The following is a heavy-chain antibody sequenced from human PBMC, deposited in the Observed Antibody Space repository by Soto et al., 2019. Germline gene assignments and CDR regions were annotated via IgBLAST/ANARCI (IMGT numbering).Heavy chain of an antibody. CDR1: GFTFSIFA. V-gene: IGHV3-23*01. Sequence: PGGSLRLSCAASGFTFSIFAISWVRQSPGKGLEWVSTISVSGGSTYYADAVKGRFTISRDNSMGTLYLQMKSLRVEDTAIYYCAKEVSLGSTVDLGYWGQGALVTVSS. D-gene: IGHD7-27*01. CDR2: ISVSGGST. J-gene: IGHJ4*02. CDR3: AKEVSLGSTVDLGY.